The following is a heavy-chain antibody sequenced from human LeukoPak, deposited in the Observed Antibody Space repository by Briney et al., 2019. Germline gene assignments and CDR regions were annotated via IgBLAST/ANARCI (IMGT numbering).Heavy chain of an antibody. V-gene: IGHV3-43*02. D-gene: IGHD1-26*01. J-gene: IGHJ5*02. CDR3: AKDMGGSGRNWASSWFDP. CDR1: GFTFDDYG. CDR2: ISGDGGSS. Sequence: GGSLRLSCAASGFTFDDYGMHWVRQAPGKGLEWVSLISGDGGSSHQADSVKGRFTISRDNSKNSLYLQMNSLRTEDTALYYFAKDMGGSGRNWASSWFDPWGQGTLVTVSS.